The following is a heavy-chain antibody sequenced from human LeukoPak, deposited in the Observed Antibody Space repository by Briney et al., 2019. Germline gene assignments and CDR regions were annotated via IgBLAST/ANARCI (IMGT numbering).Heavy chain of an antibody. D-gene: IGHD1-26*01. CDR3: ARAPYSGRGFDP. Sequence: ASVKVSCKASGYTFTGYYMHWVRQAPGQGLGWMGRINPNSGGTNYAQKFQGRVTMTRDTSTSTAYMELSRLGSDDTAVYYCARAPYSGRGFDPWGQGTLVTVSS. CDR2: INPNSGGT. J-gene: IGHJ5*02. CDR1: GYTFTGYY. V-gene: IGHV1-2*06.